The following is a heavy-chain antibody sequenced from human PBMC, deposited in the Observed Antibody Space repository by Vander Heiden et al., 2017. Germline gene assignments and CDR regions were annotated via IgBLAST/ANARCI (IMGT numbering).Heavy chain of an antibody. Sequence: EVQLVESGGGLVKPGRSLRLSCTASGFTFGDYAMSWFRQAPGKGLEWVGFIRSKAYGGTTEYAAAVKGRFTISRDDSKSIAYLKMKRLKTEDTAVYYCTRGDSGSYPLTGWGQGTLVTVSS. J-gene: IGHJ4*02. CDR3: TRGDSGSYPLTG. CDR2: IRSKAYGGTT. CDR1: GFTFGDYA. D-gene: IGHD1-26*01. V-gene: IGHV3-49*05.